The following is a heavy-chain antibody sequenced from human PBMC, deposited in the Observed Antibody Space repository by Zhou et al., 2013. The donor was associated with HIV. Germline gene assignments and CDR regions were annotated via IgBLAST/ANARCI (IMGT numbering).Heavy chain of an antibody. J-gene: IGHJ2*01. Sequence: VQLQESGPGLVKPSETLSLTCNVSGGSITSHYYSWIRQTPGRGLEWIGYIYYSGTTEYNPSLKSRVTILIDTSRNQFSLRLGSVAAADTAVYYCARDWRFHDRSGYYTSYWYFDVWGRGTLVTVSS. CDR2: IYYSGTT. V-gene: IGHV4-59*11. D-gene: IGHD3-22*01. CDR3: ARDWRFHDRSGYYTSYWYFDV. CDR1: GGSITSHY.